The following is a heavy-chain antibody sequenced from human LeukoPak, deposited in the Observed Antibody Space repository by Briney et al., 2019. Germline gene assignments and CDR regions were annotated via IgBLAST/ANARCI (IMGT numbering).Heavy chain of an antibody. CDR2: MFYSGSA. D-gene: IGHD4-11*01. CDR1: GGSLSSYY. J-gene: IGHJ6*02. CDR3: ARHFATVTPYYYFGLDV. V-gene: IGHV4-59*08. Sequence: SETLSLTRFVSGGSLSSYYWSWIRQPPGKGLEWIGHMFYSGSAKYNPSLKSRITISVDTSKNLFSLKVFSVTAADTAVYYCARHFATVTPYYYFGLDVWGQGTTVTVSS.